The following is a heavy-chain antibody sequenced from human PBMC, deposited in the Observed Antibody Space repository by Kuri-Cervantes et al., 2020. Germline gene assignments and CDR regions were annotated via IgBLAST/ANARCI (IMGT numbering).Heavy chain of an antibody. D-gene: IGHD1-26*01. V-gene: IGHV3-7*01. CDR1: GFTFNNYW. J-gene: IGHJ6*03. CDR2: ISKNGGDK. Sequence: GESLKISCTASGFTFNNYWMTWVRQAPGKGLEWVATISKNGGDKKYVDSVEGRFSISRDNTKNTLYLQMNSLRAEDTAVYYCAKDLVELLQYYMDVWGKGTTVTVSS. CDR3: AKDLVELLQYYMDV.